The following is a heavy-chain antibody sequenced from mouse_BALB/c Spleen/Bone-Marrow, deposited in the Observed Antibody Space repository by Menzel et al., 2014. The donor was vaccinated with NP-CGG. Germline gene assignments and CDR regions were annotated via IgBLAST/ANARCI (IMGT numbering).Heavy chain of an antibody. J-gene: IGHJ3*01. CDR1: GYTFTDYA. CDR3: ARSGYGYDWFAY. D-gene: IGHD2-2*01. Sequence: MQLQQSGPELVRPGVSVKISCKGSGYTFTDYAMHWVKQSHAKSLEWIGVISTYSGNTNYNQKFKGKATMTVDKSSSTAYMELARLTSEDSAIYYCARSGYGYDWFAYWGQGTLVTVSA. CDR2: ISTYSGNT. V-gene: IGHV1-67*01.